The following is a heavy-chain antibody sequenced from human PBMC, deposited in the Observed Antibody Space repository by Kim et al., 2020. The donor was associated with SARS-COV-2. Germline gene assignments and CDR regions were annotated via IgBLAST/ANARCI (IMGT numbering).Heavy chain of an antibody. CDR1: GGSISSNY. V-gene: IGHV4-59*01. J-gene: IGHJ2*01. D-gene: IGHD1-26*01. CDR3: SRVRVTLGPLGGMTWFFAL. CDR2: IDKSGRT. Sequence: SETLSLTCSVSGGSISSNYWGWVRQPPGKGLEWIGYIDKSGRTNYNSSLESRVTISVDTSKNQFSLHLTSVTAADTAIYYCSRVRVTLGPLGGMTWFFALWGRGTLVTVSS.